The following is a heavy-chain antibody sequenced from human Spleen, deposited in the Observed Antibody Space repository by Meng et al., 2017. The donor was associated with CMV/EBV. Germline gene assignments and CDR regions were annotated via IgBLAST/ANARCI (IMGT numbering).Heavy chain of an antibody. V-gene: IGHV3-21*06. CDR2: IGSRRGYT. CDR3: ARGAYGSSVGS. J-gene: IGHJ4*02. D-gene: IGHD6-6*01. CDR1: GFTFNSYC. Sequence: SLPVYGFTFNSYCINWVRQAPGNGLEWVPTIGSRRGYTYYADSVRDRFTISRDDAKNSLFLQMNSPRAEDTAVYYCARGAYGSSVGSWGQGTLVTVSS.